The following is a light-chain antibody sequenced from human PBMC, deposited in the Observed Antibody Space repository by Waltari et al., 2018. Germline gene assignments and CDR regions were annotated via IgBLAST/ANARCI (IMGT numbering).Light chain of an antibody. J-gene: IGKJ1*01. V-gene: IGKV1-5*03. Sequence: DIQMTKSHSTLYASVGDRVTITCRASQSISSRLAWYQQKPGKAPKLLIYKSSSLESGVPSRFSGSGSGTEFTLTISSLQPDDFATYYCQQYNSYRTFGQGTKVEIK. CDR2: KSS. CDR1: QSISSR. CDR3: QQYNSYRT.